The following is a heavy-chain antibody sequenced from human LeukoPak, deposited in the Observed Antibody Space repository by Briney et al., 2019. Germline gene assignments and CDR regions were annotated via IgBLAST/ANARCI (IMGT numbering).Heavy chain of an antibody. D-gene: IGHD7-27*01. CDR1: GGSISSGSYS. CDR3: ARFSPRAMGNYLDF. CDR2: IYPRGST. J-gene: IGHJ4*02. V-gene: IGHV4-30-2*01. Sequence: PSETLSLTCAVSGGSISSGSYSWSWTRQPPGKGLEWIGYIYPRGSTYYNPSLKSRVILSLDKSANQFSLNLSSVTAADTAVYYCARFSPRAMGNYLDFWGQGTLVTVPS.